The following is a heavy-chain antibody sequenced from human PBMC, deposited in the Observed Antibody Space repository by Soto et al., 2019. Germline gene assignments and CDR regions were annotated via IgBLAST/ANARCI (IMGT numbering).Heavy chain of an antibody. CDR3: ATPIGKEHCRGGACYSGGDY. J-gene: IGHJ4*02. CDR1: GFTFSTYA. D-gene: IGHD2-15*01. Sequence: EVQLLESGGGLVQPGGSLRLSCAASGFTFSTYAMTWVRQAPGKGLEWVSAISGSGDDTYYADFVKGRVTISRDDSKNTLFLQMNNRIAVNSAIYYCATPIGKEHCRGGACYSGGDYCGQGCLVTVSS. CDR2: ISGSGDDT. V-gene: IGHV3-23*01.